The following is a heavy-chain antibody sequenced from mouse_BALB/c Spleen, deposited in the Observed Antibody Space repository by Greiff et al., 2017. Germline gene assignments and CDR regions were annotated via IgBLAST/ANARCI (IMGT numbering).Heavy chain of an antibody. Sequence: DVMLVESGGGLVKPGGSLKLSCAASGFAFSSYDMSWVRQTPEKRLEWVAYISSGGGSTYYPDTVKGRFTISRDNAKNTLYLQMSSLKSEDTAMYYCARREYGNYFDYWGQGTLSQSPQ. J-gene: IGHJ2*01. CDR3: ARREYGNYFDY. D-gene: IGHD2-10*02. V-gene: IGHV5-12-1*01. CDR2: ISSGGGST. CDR1: GFAFSSYD.